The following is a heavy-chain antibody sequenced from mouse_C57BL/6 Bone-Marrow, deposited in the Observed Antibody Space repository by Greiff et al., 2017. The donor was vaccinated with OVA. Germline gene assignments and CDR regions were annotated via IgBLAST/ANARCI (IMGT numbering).Heavy chain of an antibody. CDR2: IYPGSGST. D-gene: IGHD1-1*01. V-gene: IGHV1-55*01. CDR1: GYTFTSYW. CDR3: ARSSYGSPYWYFDV. J-gene: IGHJ1*03. Sequence: QVQLQQPGAELVKPGASVKMSCKASGYTFTSYWITWVKQRPGQGLEWIGDIYPGSGSTNYNEKFKSKATLTVDTSSSTAYMQLSSLTSEDSAVYYCARSSYGSPYWYFDVWGTGTTVTVSS.